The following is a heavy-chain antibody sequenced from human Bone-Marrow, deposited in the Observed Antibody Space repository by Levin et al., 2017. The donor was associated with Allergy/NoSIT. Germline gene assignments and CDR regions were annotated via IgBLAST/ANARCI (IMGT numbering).Heavy chain of an antibody. J-gene: IGHJ6*02. V-gene: IGHV6-1*01. CDR1: GDSVSSTSVG. Sequence: SQTLSLPCAVSGDSVSSTSVGWNWIRQSPSRGLEWLGRTYYRSRWFNDYAKSVKSRITINPDTAKNQFSLQLSSVTPEDTGVYYCARDGGAMDVWGQGTTVTGSS. D-gene: IGHD6-25*01. CDR2: TYYRSRWFN. CDR3: ARDGGAMDV.